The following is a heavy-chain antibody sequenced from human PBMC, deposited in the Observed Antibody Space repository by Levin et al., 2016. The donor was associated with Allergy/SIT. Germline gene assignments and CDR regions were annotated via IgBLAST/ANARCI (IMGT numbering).Heavy chain of an antibody. CDR2: IYYGGST. D-gene: IGHD3-10*01. Sequence: QAPGKGLEWIGSIYYGGSTYYNPSLKSRVTISADTSKNQFSLKLSSVTAADTAVYYCARGSNYGSGSYYPYYYYAMDVWGQGTTVTVSS. CDR3: ARGSNYGSGSYYPYYYYAMDV. V-gene: IGHV4-39*01. J-gene: IGHJ6*02.